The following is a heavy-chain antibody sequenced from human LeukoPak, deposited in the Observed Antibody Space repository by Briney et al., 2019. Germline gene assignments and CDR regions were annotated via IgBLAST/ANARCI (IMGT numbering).Heavy chain of an antibody. D-gene: IGHD3-10*01. CDR1: GFTFSSYG. V-gene: IGHV3-30*02. Sequence: GGSLRLSCAASGFTFSSYGMHWVRQAPGKGLEWVAFIRYDGSNKYYADSVKGRFTISRDNSKNTLYLQMNSLRAEDTAVYYCARDLWVYYYGSGSPLSYWGQGALVTVSS. CDR2: IRYDGSNK. J-gene: IGHJ4*02. CDR3: ARDLWVYYYGSGSPLSY.